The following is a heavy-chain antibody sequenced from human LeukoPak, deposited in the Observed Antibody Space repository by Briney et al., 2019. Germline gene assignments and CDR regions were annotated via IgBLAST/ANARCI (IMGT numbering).Heavy chain of an antibody. Sequence: GGSLRLSCAASGFYFRDHWMDWVRQAPGKGLEWVGHIKTDGSETYYLDSLKGRISISRDNTNNALYLQMNGLRVEDTAVYYCVKNDGWFHLAQWGQGTLVTVSS. CDR2: IKTDGSET. CDR3: VKNDGWFHLAQ. V-gene: IGHV3-7*03. CDR1: GFYFRDHW. J-gene: IGHJ4*02. D-gene: IGHD6-19*01.